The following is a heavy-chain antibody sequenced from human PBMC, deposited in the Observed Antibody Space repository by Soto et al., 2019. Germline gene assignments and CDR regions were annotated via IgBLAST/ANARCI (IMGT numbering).Heavy chain of an antibody. D-gene: IGHD2-2*01. CDR2: IYHGGST. Sequence: QLQLQESGSGLVKPSQTLSLTCAVSGGSISSSGSSWSWLRQPPGKGLEWIAYIYHGGSTQYNPSLKSRVTISVDASKNQFSLALSSVTAADTAVYFCAREDQRRDAFDIWGQGTVVTVSS. J-gene: IGHJ3*02. CDR3: AREDQRRDAFDI. V-gene: IGHV4-30-2*01. CDR1: GGSISSSGSS.